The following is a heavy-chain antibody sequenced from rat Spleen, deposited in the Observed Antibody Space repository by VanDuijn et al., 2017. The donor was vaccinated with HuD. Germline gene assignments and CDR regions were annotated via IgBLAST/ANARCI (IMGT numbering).Heavy chain of an antibody. D-gene: IGHD1-11*01. Sequence: EVQLVESGGGLVQSGKSLKLSCAASGFAFSDYYMTWVRQAPKKGLEWVASISYEGSSTYYGDSVKGRFTISRDNAESTLYLQMNSLRSEDTATYYCARREGPTFDYWGQGVMVTVSS. CDR2: ISYEGSST. V-gene: IGHV5-22*01. CDR3: ARREGPTFDY. CDR1: GFAFSDYY. J-gene: IGHJ2*01.